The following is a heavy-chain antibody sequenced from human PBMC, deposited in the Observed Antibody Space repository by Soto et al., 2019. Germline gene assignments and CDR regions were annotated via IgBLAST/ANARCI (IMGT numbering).Heavy chain of an antibody. CDR2: ISSGSSNI. CDR3: ASATVVAGTFDF. J-gene: IGHJ4*02. Sequence: EVQLVESGGGLVKLGGSLTLSCAGSGFAFRSYNMNWVRQPPGKGLEWVASISSGSSNIYYADSVKGRFTISRDNAKDSLYLQMDSLRAEDSAVYYCASATVVAGTFDFWGQGTLLTVSS. CDR1: GFAFRSYN. D-gene: IGHD2-15*01. V-gene: IGHV3-21*01.